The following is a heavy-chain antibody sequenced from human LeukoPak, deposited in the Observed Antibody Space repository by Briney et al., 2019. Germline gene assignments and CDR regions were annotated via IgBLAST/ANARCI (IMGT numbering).Heavy chain of an antibody. J-gene: IGHJ4*02. V-gene: IGHV4-39*01. CDR2: IYYSGST. Sequence: SETLSLTCTVSGGSISSSSYYWGWIRQPPGKGLEWIGSIYYSGSTYYNPSLKSRVTISVDTSRNQFSLKPSSVTAADTAVYYCARRWFGELLDYWGQGTLVTVSS. CDR1: GGSISSSSYY. D-gene: IGHD3-10*01. CDR3: ARRWFGELLDY.